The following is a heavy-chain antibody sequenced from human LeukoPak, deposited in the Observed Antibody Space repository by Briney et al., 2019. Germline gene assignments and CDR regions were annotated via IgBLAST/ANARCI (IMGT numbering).Heavy chain of an antibody. CDR2: IYYSGNT. CDR1: GGSISSSSHH. Sequence: SETLSLTCTVPGGSISSSSHHWSWVRQPPGKGLEWIGSIYYSGNTYYNPSLKSRVTISVDTSKNQFSLKLTSVTAADTAVYYCTREYSSSSDYWGQGTLVTVSS. V-gene: IGHV4-39*02. D-gene: IGHD6-6*01. J-gene: IGHJ4*02. CDR3: TREYSSSSDY.